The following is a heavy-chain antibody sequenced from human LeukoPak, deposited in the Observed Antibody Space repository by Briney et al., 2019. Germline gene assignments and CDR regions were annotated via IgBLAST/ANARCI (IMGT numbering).Heavy chain of an antibody. D-gene: IGHD2-21*01. CDR2: IYYSGKT. J-gene: IGHJ4*02. Sequence: SETLSLTCSVSGSYINNYYWGWIRQAPGKGPEWIGSIYYSGKTYYNSSLRSRVTISLDTSKKQFSLNLFYVTAADTAMYYCTRANGCGLIDYWGQGTLDTVSS. CDR3: TRANGCGLIDY. CDR1: GSYINNYY. V-gene: IGHV4-39*07.